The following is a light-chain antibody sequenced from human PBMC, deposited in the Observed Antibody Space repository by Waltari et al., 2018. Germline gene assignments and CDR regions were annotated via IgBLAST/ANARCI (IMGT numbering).Light chain of an antibody. CDR2: GAS. CDR1: QSVSRY. Sequence: EIVLTQSPGTLSLSPGERATLSCMASQSVSRYLAWYQQTPGQAPRLLIYGASSRATGIPDRFRGSGSGTDFSLTISRLEPEDFAVYYCQNHERLPAMFGQGTKVEIK. CDR3: QNHERLPAM. J-gene: IGKJ1*01. V-gene: IGKV3-20*01.